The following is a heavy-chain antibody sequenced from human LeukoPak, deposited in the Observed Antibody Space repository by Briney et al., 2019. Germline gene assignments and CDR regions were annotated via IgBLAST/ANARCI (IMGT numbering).Heavy chain of an antibody. J-gene: IGHJ4*02. CDR3: AATRYNQGYGTSAY. D-gene: IGHD3-16*01. V-gene: IGHV4-59*04. CDR1: GDFISSYY. CDR2: FFHSGNI. Sequence: SETLSLSCTVSGDFISSYYWSWIRQSPGRGLECLGYFFHSGNINYDPSFKGRVTMSADMSKNQFSLKVTSVTAADTAVYYCAATRYNQGYGTSAYCGQGSLVIVSS.